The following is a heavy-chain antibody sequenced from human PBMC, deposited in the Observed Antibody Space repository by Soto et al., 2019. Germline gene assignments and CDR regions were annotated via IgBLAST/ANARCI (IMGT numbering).Heavy chain of an antibody. J-gene: IGHJ6*02. Sequence: PSETLSLTCAVYGVYGGSFDDYYWNWIRQPPGKGLEWIGEINHSGSTNYNPSLKSRVTISVDTSKNQFSLKLSSVTAADTAMYYCTRGRYSSGYVDYYYYGLDVWGPGTTVTVSS. V-gene: IGHV4-34*01. CDR2: INHSGST. CDR3: TRGRYSSGYVDYYYYGLDV. CDR1: GGSFDDYY. D-gene: IGHD5-18*01.